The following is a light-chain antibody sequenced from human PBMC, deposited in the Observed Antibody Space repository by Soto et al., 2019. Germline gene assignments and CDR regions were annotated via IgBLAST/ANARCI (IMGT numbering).Light chain of an antibody. J-gene: IGKJ5*01. CDR3: QQYQTYAT. Sequence: DIQITQSPSTLSASVGGRVSITCRASRSISTWLAWYQQKPGKAPKLLIYKASSLESGVPSRFSGSGSGTEFTLTISSLQPDDFATYYCQQYQTYATFGQGTRLEIK. CDR2: KAS. CDR1: RSISTW. V-gene: IGKV1-5*03.